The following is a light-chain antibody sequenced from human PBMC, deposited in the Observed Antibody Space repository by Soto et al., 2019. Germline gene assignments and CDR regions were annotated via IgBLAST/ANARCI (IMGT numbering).Light chain of an antibody. Sequence: QSALAQPASVSGSRGQSITISCTGTSSDVGRYNYVSWFRQHPGKVPKLIIYDVSNWPSGVSDRFSGSKSGNTASLTISGLHPEDEADYYCSSFTSSSTFVFGTGTKVTVL. CDR3: SSFTSSSTFV. V-gene: IGLV2-14*03. J-gene: IGLJ1*01. CDR2: DVS. CDR1: SSDVGRYNY.